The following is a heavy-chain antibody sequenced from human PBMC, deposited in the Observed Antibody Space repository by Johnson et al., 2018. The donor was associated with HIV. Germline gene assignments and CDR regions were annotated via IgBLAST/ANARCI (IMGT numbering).Heavy chain of an antibody. V-gene: IGHV3-30*02. CDR3: ASEGLAGNAFDI. CDR2: IRYDGSNK. Sequence: VQLVESGGGVVQPGGSLRLSCAASGFTFSSYGMHWVRQAPGKGLEWVAFIRYDGSNKYYADSVKGRFTISRDNSKNTLYLQMNSLRAEDTAVYYCASEGLAGNAFDIGGQGTMVTVSS. CDR1: GFTFSSYG. D-gene: IGHD6-19*01. J-gene: IGHJ3*02.